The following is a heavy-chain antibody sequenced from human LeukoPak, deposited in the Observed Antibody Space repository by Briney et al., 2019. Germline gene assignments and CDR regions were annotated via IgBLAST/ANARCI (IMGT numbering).Heavy chain of an antibody. J-gene: IGHJ4*02. CDR1: GFTFSSYS. D-gene: IGHD6-19*01. V-gene: IGHV3-21*01. CDR2: ISSSSSYI. Sequence: PGGSLRLSCAASGFTFSSYSMNWVRQAPGKGLEWVSSISSSSSYIYYADSVKGRSTISRDNAKNSLYLQMNSLRAEYTAVYYCARDQQWPLVYWGQGTLVTVSS. CDR3: ARDQQWPLVY.